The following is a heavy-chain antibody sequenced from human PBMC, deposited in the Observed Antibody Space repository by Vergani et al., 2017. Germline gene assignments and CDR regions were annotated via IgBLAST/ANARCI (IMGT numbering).Heavy chain of an antibody. J-gene: IGHJ6*02. V-gene: IGHV3-15*01. CDR3: TTDPRYCGDGSCYWLRDHHYYGMDV. CDR1: GFTFRNAW. CDR2: IKSKTDGGTT. D-gene: IGHD2-21*01. Sequence: EVQLVESGGGLVKPGGSLRLSCAASGFTFRNAWMSWVREAPGKGLEWVGRIKSKTDGGTTDYAAPVKGRFIISRDDSKNTLFLQMNGLKTEDIGVYYCTTDPRYCGDGSCYWLRDHHYYGMDVWGQGTTVTVSS.